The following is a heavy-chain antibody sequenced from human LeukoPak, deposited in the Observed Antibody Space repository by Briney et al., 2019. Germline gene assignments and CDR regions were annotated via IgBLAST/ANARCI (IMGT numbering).Heavy chain of an antibody. V-gene: IGHV3-23*01. J-gene: IGHJ4*02. CDR1: GFTFSSYA. D-gene: IGHD6-6*01. CDR2: ISGSGGST. CDR3: AKVGVEYSSSSL. Sequence: GGSLRLSCAASGFTFSSYAMSWVRQAPGKGLEWVSAISGSGGSTYHADSVKGRFTISRDNSKNTLYLQMNSLRAEDTAVYYCAKVGVEYSSSSLWGQGTLVTVSS.